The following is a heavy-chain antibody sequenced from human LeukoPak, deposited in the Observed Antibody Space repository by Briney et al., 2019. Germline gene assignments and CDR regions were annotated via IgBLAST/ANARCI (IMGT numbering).Heavy chain of an antibody. J-gene: IGHJ6*03. Sequence: GGSLRLSCAASGVTFSNAWMSWVRQAPGKGLEWVGRIKSKTDGGTTDYPAPLNGRFTISRDDSKDTLYLQMNSLKTDDTAVYYCTTGIAAAGTLGYYYYYMDVWGKGTTVTVSS. CDR1: GVTFSNAW. D-gene: IGHD6-13*01. CDR2: IKSKTDGGTT. V-gene: IGHV3-15*01. CDR3: TTGIAAAGTLGYYYYYMDV.